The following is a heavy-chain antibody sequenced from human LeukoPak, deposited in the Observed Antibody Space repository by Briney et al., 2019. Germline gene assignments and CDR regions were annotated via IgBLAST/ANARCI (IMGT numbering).Heavy chain of an antibody. Sequence: PGGSLRLSCAASGFTFSSYGMHWVRQAPGKGLEWVAVISYDGSNKYYADSVKGRFTISRDNSKNTLYLQMNSLRAEDTAVYYCAKSGGIAYDAFDIWAKGQWSPSLQ. D-gene: IGHD6-13*01. V-gene: IGHV3-30*18. CDR2: ISYDGSNK. CDR1: GFTFSSYG. CDR3: AKSGGIAYDAFDI. J-gene: IGHJ3*02.